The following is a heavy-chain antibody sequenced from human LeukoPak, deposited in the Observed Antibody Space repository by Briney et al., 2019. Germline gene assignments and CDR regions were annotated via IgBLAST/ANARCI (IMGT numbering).Heavy chain of an antibody. CDR3: AKSADYDILTGYYDY. V-gene: IGHV3-23*01. CDR1: GFTFSSYA. D-gene: IGHD3-9*01. J-gene: IGHJ4*02. Sequence: GGSLRLSCAASGFTFSSYAMSWVRQAPGKGLEWASAISGSGGSTYYADSVKGRFTISRDNSKNTLYLQMNSLRAEDTAVYYCAKSADYDILTGYYDYWGQGTLVTVSS. CDR2: ISGSGGST.